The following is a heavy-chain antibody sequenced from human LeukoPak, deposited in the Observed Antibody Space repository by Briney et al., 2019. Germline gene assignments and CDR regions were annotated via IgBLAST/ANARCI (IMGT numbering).Heavy chain of an antibody. CDR3: ARGGHEVVAASWFDP. V-gene: IGHV1-2*04. CDR2: INPNSGGT. CDR1: GYTFTGYY. J-gene: IGHJ5*02. Sequence: ASVKVSCKASGYTFTGYYMHWVRQAPGQGLEWMGWINPNSGGTNYAQKFQGWVTMTRDTSISTAYMELSRLRSDDMAVYYCARGGHEVVAASWFDPWGQGTLVTVSS. D-gene: IGHD2-15*01.